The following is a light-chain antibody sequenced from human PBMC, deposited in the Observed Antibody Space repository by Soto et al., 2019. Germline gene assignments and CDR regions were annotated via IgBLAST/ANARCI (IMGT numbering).Light chain of an antibody. CDR1: QSVSSVY. CDR3: QKSFT. V-gene: IGKV3-20*01. Sequence: PGYLATLSCRTSQSVSSVYVAWYQHKPGQAPRLLIYGTSSRATGIQDRFSGSGSGTDFTLTITRLEPEDFAVYYCQKSFTFGPGTKVDIK. CDR2: GTS. J-gene: IGKJ3*01.